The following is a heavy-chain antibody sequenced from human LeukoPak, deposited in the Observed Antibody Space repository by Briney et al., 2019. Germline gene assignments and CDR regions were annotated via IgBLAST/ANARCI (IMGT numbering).Heavy chain of an antibody. Sequence: SETLSLTCAVYGGSFSGYYWSWIRQPPGKGLEWIGEINHSGSTNYNPSLKSRVTISVDTSQNQFPLKLTSVTAADTAVYYCARGDGGWYLDYWGQGTLVTVSS. V-gene: IGHV4-34*01. D-gene: IGHD6-19*01. CDR1: GGSFSGYY. J-gene: IGHJ4*02. CDR2: INHSGST. CDR3: ARGDGGWYLDY.